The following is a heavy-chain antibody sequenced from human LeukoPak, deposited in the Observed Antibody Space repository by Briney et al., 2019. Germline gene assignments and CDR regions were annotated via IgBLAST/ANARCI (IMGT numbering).Heavy chain of an antibody. Sequence: PSETLSLTWTVSGYSISSDYYWGWMRQPQGKGLEWIASVSHSGSTYYNPSLKSRVTISVDTSKNQFSLKVTSVTAADTALYYCAREGIERYTYASSDFDYWGRGTLVTVSS. V-gene: IGHV4-38-2*02. J-gene: IGHJ4*02. CDR3: AREGIERYTYASSDFDY. CDR1: GYSISSDYY. D-gene: IGHD5-18*01. CDR2: VSHSGST.